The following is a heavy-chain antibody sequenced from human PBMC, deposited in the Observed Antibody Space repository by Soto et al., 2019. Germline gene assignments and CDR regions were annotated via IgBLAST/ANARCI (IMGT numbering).Heavy chain of an antibody. V-gene: IGHV4-30-4*01. CDR2: IYYSGST. D-gene: IGHD5-12*01. J-gene: IGHJ4*02. CDR3: ARWLGYGPHFDY. Sequence: QVQLQESGPGLVKPSQTLSLTCTVSGGSISSGDYYWSWIRQPPGKGLEWIGYIYYSGSTYYNPSLKRRVTISVDTSKNHSSLKLSSVTAADTAVYYCARWLGYGPHFDYWGQGTLVTVSS. CDR1: GGSISSGDYY.